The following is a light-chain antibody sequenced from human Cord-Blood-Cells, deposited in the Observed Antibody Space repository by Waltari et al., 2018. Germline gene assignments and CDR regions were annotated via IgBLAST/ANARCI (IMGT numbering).Light chain of an antibody. V-gene: IGKV3-15*01. Sequence: EIVMTQSPATLSVSPGERATLSCRTSQSVSSNLAWYQQKPGQAPMLLIYGASTRATGIPARFSGSGSGTEFTLTISSLQSEEFAVYYCQQYNNWWTFGQGTKVEIK. CDR1: QSVSSN. CDR2: GAS. J-gene: IGKJ1*01. CDR3: QQYNNWWT.